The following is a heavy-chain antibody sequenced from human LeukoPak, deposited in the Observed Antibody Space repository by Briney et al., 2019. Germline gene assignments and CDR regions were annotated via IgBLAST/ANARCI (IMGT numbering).Heavy chain of an antibody. CDR3: AKDRVSTVTTNYFDY. CDR1: GFTFSNYV. CDR2: ISGSGGTT. J-gene: IGHJ4*02. V-gene: IGHV3-23*01. Sequence: PGGSLRLSCVAAGFTFSNYVMSWVRQAPRKGLEWVSSISGSGGTTYYGDSVKGRFSISRDNSRNTLYLQMNSLRAEDTAAYYCAKDRVSTVTTNYFDYWGQGTLVTVSS. D-gene: IGHD4-17*01.